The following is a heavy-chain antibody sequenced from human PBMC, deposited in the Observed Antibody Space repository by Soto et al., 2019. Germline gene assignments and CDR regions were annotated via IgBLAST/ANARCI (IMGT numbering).Heavy chain of an antibody. V-gene: IGHV1-2*02. D-gene: IGHD6-19*01. CDR1: GYPYTNSY. CDR3: ASDFRTRGWFRQAGNFAMDV. CDR2: IHHNTGGT. Sequence: QVQLVQSGAEVRKPGASVKVSCKASGYPYTNSYMHWVRQAPGQGLEWMGWIHHNTGGTNYAQKFQGQVTMTRDRSVSTVYMELNRLTSDDTAIYFCASDFRTRGWFRQAGNFAMDVWGQGTTVTVS. J-gene: IGHJ6*02.